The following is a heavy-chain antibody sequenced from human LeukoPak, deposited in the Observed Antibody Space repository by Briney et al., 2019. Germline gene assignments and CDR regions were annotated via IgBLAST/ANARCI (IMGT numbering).Heavy chain of an antibody. V-gene: IGHV3-21*01. CDR3: ASGVSSSLYFDY. CDR2: ITGSSSYI. J-gene: IGHJ4*02. CDR1: GFTLSTFY. D-gene: IGHD6-6*01. Sequence: PGGSLRLSCSAYGFTLSTFYMSCPRQPPGKGLEWVSFITGSSSYIYYTDSVKGRFTISRDNSKNSLLLQMISMRDEDTAEYYWASGVSSSLYFDYWGQGTLVTVSS.